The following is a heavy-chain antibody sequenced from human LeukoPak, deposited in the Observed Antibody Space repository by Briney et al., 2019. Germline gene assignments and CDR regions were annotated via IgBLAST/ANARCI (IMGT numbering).Heavy chain of an antibody. CDR3: ATPPPNADAFDI. Sequence: GGSLRLSCAASGFTFSSYAVSWVRQAPGKGLEWVSAISGSGGSTYYADSVKGRFTISRDNSRDTLYLQMNSLRVEDTAVYYCATPPPNADAFDIWGQGTMVTVSS. V-gene: IGHV3-23*01. CDR1: GFTFSSYA. CDR2: ISGSGGST. J-gene: IGHJ3*02. D-gene: IGHD1-14*01.